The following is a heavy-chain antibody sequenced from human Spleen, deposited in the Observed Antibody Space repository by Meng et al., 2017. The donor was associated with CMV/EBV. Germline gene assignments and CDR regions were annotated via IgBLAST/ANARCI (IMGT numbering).Heavy chain of an antibody. V-gene: IGHV4-34*01. CDR1: GGSFSGYY. J-gene: IGHJ4*02. D-gene: IGHD3-3*01. CDR3: ASPSPLHYDFWSGYDY. CDR2: IYYRGST. Sequence: SETLSLTCAVYGGSFSGYYWGWIRQPPGKGLEWIGTIYYRGSTNYSPSLKSRVTISVDTSKNQFSLKLSSVTAADTAVYYCASPSPLHYDFWSGYDYWGQGTLVTVSS.